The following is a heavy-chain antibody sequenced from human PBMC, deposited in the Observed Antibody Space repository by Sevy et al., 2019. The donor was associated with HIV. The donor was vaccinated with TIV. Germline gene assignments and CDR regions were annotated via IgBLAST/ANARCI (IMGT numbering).Heavy chain of an antibody. Sequence: ASVKVSCKASGYTFTSYGISWVRQAPGQGLEWMGWISAYNGNTNYAQKLQGRVTMTTDTSTRTAYMELRSLRSDDTAVYYCARDKLNSFYDFWSGNYMDVWGKGTTVTVSS. V-gene: IGHV1-18*04. CDR1: GYTFTSYG. J-gene: IGHJ6*03. CDR3: ARDKLNSFYDFWSGNYMDV. D-gene: IGHD3-3*01. CDR2: ISAYNGNT.